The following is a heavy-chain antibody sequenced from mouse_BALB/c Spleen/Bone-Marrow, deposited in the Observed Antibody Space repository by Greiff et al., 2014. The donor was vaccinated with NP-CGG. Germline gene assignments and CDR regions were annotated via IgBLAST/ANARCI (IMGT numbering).Heavy chain of an antibody. CDR1: GYTFTSYD. J-gene: IGHJ4*01. CDR3: SRSGGDSMDY. V-gene: IGHV1S33*01. CDR2: IYPGDGST. Sequence: SGPELVKPGALVKISCKASGYTFTSYDINWVKQRPGQGLEWIGWIYPGDGSTKYNEKFKGKATLTADKSSSTAYMQLSSLTSYNSSDYFCSRSGGDSMDYWGQGTSVTVSS. D-gene: IGHD1-1*02.